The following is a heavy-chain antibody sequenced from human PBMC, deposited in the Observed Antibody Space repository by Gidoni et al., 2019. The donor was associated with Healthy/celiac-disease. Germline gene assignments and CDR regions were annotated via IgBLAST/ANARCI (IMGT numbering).Heavy chain of an antibody. CDR2: IYYSGST. J-gene: IGHJ3*02. V-gene: IGHV4-39*01. CDR1: GCSISSRSYY. D-gene: IGHD3-22*01. Sequence: QLQLQESGPGLVTPSATLSLTCTAPGCSISSRSYYWGWIRQPPGKGLEWIGSIYYSGSTYYNPSLKRRDTISVDTSKNQFSLKLSSVTAADTAVYYCARHLYYYDRSEAFDIWGQGTMVTVSS. CDR3: ARHLYYYDRSEAFDI.